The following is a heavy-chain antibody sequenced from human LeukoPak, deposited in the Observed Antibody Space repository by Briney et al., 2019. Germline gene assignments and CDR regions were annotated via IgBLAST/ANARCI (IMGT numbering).Heavy chain of an antibody. J-gene: IGHJ4*02. V-gene: IGHV3-9*01. Sequence: PGRSLRLSCAASGFTFDDYAMHWVRQAPGKGLEWVSGISWNSGSIGYADSVKGRFTISRGNAKNSLYLQMNSLRAEDTALYYCAKADWGRWGQGTLVTVSS. CDR3: AKADWGR. D-gene: IGHD7-27*01. CDR2: ISWNSGSI. CDR1: GFTFDDYA.